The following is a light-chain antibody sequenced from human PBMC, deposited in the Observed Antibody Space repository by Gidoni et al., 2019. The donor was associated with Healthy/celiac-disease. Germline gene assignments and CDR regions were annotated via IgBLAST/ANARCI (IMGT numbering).Light chain of an antibody. CDR1: SGHSSYA. CDR3: QTWGTGIRL. J-gene: IGLJ3*02. V-gene: IGLV4-69*01. CDR2: LNSDGSH. Sequence: QLVLPQTPSASASLGASVKLTCTLSSGHSSYAITWHQQQPGKGPRYLMKLNSDGSHSKGDGIPDRFSGSSSGAERYLTISSLQSEDEADYYCQTWGTGIRLFGGGTKLTVL.